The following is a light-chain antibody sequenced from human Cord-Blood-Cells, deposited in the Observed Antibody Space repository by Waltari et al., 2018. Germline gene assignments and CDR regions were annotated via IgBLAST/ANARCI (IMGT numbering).Light chain of an antibody. Sequence: QSALTQPASVSGSPGQSITISCTGTSSDVGGYNYVSWYQQHPGKAPKLMIYEVSNRPSGVSNRFSGSKSGNTASLTISGLQAGDEADYYCSSYTSSSTLEVFGTGTKVTVL. CDR2: EVS. V-gene: IGLV2-14*01. J-gene: IGLJ1*01. CDR1: SSDVGGYNY. CDR3: SSYTSSSTLEV.